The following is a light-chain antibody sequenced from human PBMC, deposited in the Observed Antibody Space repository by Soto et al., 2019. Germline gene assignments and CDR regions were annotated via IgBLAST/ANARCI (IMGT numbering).Light chain of an antibody. Sequence: QSVLTQPPSASGSPGQSVTISCTGTSSDVGGYNYVSWYQQHPGKAPKLIISDVNKWPSGVPDRFSGSKSGNTASLTVSGLQAEDEADYYCSSYSGSNNFVFGTGTKVTVL. V-gene: IGLV2-8*01. CDR2: DVN. CDR1: SSDVGGYNY. CDR3: SSYSGSNNFV. J-gene: IGLJ1*01.